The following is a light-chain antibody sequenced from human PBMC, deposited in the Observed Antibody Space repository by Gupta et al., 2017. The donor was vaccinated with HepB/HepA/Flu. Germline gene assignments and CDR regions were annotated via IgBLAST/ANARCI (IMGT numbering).Light chain of an antibody. CDR1: QSVSSY. CDR2: DAS. V-gene: IGKV3-11*01. J-gene: IGKJ5*01. Sequence: EIVLTQSPATLSLSPGERATLSCRASQSVSSYVAWYQQKPGQAPRLLIYDASNRATGIPARFSGSGSGTDFTLTISSLEPEDFAVYYCQQRRNRTPITFGQGTRLEIK. CDR3: QQRRNRTPIT.